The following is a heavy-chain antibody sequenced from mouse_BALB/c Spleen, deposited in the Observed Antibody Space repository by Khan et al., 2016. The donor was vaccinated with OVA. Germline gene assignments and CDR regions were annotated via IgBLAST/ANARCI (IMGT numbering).Heavy chain of an antibody. V-gene: IGHV1S137*01. CDR2: ISTYYGDA. CDR1: GYTFTDYA. CDR3: ARGGGLRRGAWFAY. J-gene: IGHJ3*01. Sequence: VQLQQSGAELVRPGVSVKISCKGSGYTFTDYAMHWVKQSHAKSLEWIGVISTYYGDASYNQKFKGKATMTVDKSSSTAYMELARLTSEDSAIYAWARGGGLRRGAWFAYWGQGTLVTVSA. D-gene: IGHD2-4*01.